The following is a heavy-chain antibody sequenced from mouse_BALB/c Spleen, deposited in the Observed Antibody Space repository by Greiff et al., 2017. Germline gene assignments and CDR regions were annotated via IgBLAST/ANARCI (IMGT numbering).Heavy chain of an antibody. J-gene: IGHJ3*01. Sequence: EVQLQQSGTVLARPGASVKMSCKASGYSFTSYWMHWVKQRPGQGLEWIGAIYPGNSDTSYNQKFKGKAKLTAVTSASPAYMELSSLTNEDSAVYYCTRPPYDWFAYWGQGTLVTVSA. V-gene: IGHV1-5*01. CDR1: GYSFTSYW. CDR2: IYPGNSDT. D-gene: IGHD2-12*01. CDR3: TRPPYDWFAY.